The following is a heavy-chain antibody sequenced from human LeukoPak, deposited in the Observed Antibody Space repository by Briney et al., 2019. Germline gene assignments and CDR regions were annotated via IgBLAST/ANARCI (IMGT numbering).Heavy chain of an antibody. CDR3: ATLPTVTNFDY. V-gene: IGHV4-39*01. CDR1: GGSISSSSYY. J-gene: IGHJ4*02. CDR2: IYYSGST. Sequence: SETLSPTRTVSGGSISSSSYYWGWIRQPPGKGLEWIGSIYYSGSTYYNPSLKSRVTISVDTSKNQFSLKLSSVTAADTAVYYCATLPTVTNFDYWGQGTLVTVSS. D-gene: IGHD4-17*01.